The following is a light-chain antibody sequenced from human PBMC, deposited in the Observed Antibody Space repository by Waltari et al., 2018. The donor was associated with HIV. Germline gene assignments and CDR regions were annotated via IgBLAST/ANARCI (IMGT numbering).Light chain of an antibody. J-gene: IGKJ1*01. CDR3: MQALQSPLT. Sequence: DIVMTQSPLSLPVTPGEPASISCRSSQSLLHSNGYNYLDWYLQKPGQSPQLLIYLGSNRASGVPDRFSGSGSGKDFTLKIRRVEAEDVGVYYCMQALQSPLTFGQGTKVEIK. CDR1: QSLLHSNGYNY. V-gene: IGKV2-28*01. CDR2: LGS.